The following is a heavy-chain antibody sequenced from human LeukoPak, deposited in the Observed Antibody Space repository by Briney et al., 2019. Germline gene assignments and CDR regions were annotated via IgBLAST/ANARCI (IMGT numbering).Heavy chain of an antibody. CDR2: IKQDGSEK. J-gene: IGHJ4*02. D-gene: IGHD6-13*01. V-gene: IGHV3-7*03. Sequence: GRTLRLSCAASGFTFSSYWMSWVRQAPGQGLEWGANIKQDGSEKYYVDSVKGRFTISRDNAKNSLYLQMNSLRAEDTAVYYCARSPMRKQLALTYYFDYWGQGTLVTVSS. CDR1: GFTFSSYW. CDR3: ARSPMRKQLALTYYFDY.